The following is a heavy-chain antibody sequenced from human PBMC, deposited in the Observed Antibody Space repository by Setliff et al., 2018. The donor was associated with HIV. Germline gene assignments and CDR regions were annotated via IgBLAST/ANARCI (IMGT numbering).Heavy chain of an antibody. CDR1: GFTFSSYV. Sequence: LRLSCAATGFTFSSYVPHWVRQAPSKGLEWVAVMSTGGGIKICADSVKGRFTISRDNSRNTLFLQMNNLRPEDTATYYCVRDPIEGSPDYFDYWGQGALVTVSS. V-gene: IGHV3-30-3*01. D-gene: IGHD1-26*01. CDR3: VRDPIEGSPDYFDY. J-gene: IGHJ4*02. CDR2: MSTGGGIK.